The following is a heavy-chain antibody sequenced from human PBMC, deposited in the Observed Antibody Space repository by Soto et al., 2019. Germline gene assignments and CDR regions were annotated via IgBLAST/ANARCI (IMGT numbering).Heavy chain of an antibody. CDR3: AKGDTAMAPDY. V-gene: IGHV3-30*18. CDR1: GFTFSGYG. J-gene: IGHJ4*02. D-gene: IGHD5-18*01. CDR2: ISYDGSNK. Sequence: GGSLRLSCAASGFTFSGYGMHWVRQAPGKGLEWVAVISYDGSNKYYADSVKGRFTISRDNSKNTLYLQMNNLRAEDTAVYYCAKGDTAMAPDYWGQGTLVTVSS.